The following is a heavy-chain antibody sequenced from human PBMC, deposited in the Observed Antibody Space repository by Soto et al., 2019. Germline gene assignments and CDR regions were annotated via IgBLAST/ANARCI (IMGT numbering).Heavy chain of an antibody. Sequence: LSLPCSVSGGSVRTGSYHWSWIRQPPGKGLEWIGFIPNNGSPDYNPSLKSRVVVSIDRSKNQFSLKVNSVTAADTAVYFCARIGWGGDSWGQGTLVTVSS. CDR2: IPNNGSP. CDR3: ARIGWGGDS. CDR1: GGSVRTGSYH. V-gene: IGHV4-61*01. J-gene: IGHJ4*02. D-gene: IGHD7-27*01.